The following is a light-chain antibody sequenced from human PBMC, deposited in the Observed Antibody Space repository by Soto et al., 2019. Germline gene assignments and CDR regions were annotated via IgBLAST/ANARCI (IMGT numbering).Light chain of an antibody. CDR3: CSYAGRSTLV. V-gene: IGLV2-23*01. CDR2: AGS. CDR1: SSDVGSYNL. Sequence: QSVLTQPASVSGSPGQSITISCTGTSSDVGSYNLVSWYQHHPGKVPKLLIYAGSQRPSGVSDRFSGSTSGNTASLTISGLQAEDEADYSCCSYAGRSTLVFGTGTKLTVL. J-gene: IGLJ1*01.